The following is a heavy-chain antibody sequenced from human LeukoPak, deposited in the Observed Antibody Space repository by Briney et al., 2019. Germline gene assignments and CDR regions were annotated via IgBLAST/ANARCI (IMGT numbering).Heavy chain of an antibody. CDR2: INPNSGGT. D-gene: IGHD2-2*01. CDR1: GYRFTGYY. J-gene: IGHJ4*02. CDR3: ARANALYCSSTSCLFDY. V-gene: IGHV1-2*02. Sequence: ASVKVSCKASGYRFTGYYMHWLRRAPGQGLEWVAWINPNSGGTYYAQNFHDRITMTRDTSISTAYMELSRLRSDDTAIYYCARANALYCSSTSCLFDYWGQGTLVTVSS.